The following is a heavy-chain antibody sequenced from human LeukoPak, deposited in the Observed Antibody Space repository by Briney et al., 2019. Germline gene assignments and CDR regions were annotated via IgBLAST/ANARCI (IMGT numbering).Heavy chain of an antibody. CDR3: VRAGLPDAFDI. CDR1: GFTFTNYW. CDR2: IKTDGSDK. D-gene: IGHD5-18*01. V-gene: IGHV3-7*01. J-gene: IGHJ3*02. Sequence: GGSLRLSCAASGFTFTNYWMNWVRQAPGKGLEWVANIKTDGSDKYYVDSAKGRFTISRNNAKNSLYLQMNGLRAEDTAVYYCVRAGLPDAFDIWGQGTMVTVSS.